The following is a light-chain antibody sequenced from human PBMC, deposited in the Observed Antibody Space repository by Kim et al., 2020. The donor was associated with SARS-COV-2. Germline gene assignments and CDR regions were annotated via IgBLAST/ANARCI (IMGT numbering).Light chain of an antibody. CDR2: QDT. Sequence: SYEPTQPPSVSVSPGQTASINCSGDKLGDKYACWYQQKPGQSPVLVIYQDTKRPSGIPERFSGSNSGNAATLTISGTQAMDEADYYCQAWDSSTAVFGGG. J-gene: IGLJ3*02. V-gene: IGLV3-1*01. CDR3: QAWDSSTAV. CDR1: KLGDKY.